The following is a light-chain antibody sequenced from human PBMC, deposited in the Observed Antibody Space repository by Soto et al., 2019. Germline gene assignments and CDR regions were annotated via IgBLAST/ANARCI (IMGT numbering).Light chain of an antibody. J-gene: IGKJ4*01. V-gene: IGKV3-11*01. Sequence: EIVLTQSPATLSLSPGERAILSCRASQSVSSYLAWYQQKPGQAPRLLIYDASNRATGIPARFSGSGSGTDLTLTISSLEPEDFAVYYCQQRSNWPLTFGGGTKVEIK. CDR1: QSVSSY. CDR3: QQRSNWPLT. CDR2: DAS.